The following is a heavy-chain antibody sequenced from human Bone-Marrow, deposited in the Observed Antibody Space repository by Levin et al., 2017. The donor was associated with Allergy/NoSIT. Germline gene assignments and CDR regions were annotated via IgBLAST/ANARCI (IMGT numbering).Heavy chain of an antibody. Sequence: PSQTLSLTCAVSGDRVSSNDAAWNWIRQSPSRGLEWLGRTYYRSKWYHDYAASVKSRMSINPDTSKNQFSLQLNSVTPEDTAVYHCARAPIAVPGTWYFDHWGQGVPVTVSS. J-gene: IGHJ4*02. V-gene: IGHV6-1*01. CDR1: GDRVSSNDAA. CDR2: TYYRSKWYH. CDR3: ARAPIAVPGTWYFDH. D-gene: IGHD6-19*01.